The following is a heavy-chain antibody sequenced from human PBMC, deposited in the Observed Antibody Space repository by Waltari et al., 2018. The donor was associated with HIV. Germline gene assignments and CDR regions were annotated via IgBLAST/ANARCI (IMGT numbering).Heavy chain of an antibody. Sequence: VQLVESGGGSIKTGGSLRLSCAGSGFSVRNHWMDWVRQGPGKGLVWGERINSDGSTRNYADDVKGRFVISRDNSRNTVYLQLNSVKVEDTAVYFCARASHYIEFSTFDGDYYFDLWGRGTRVAVSS. CDR3: ARASHYIEFSTFDGDYYFDL. J-gene: IGHJ4*02. V-gene: IGHV3-74*01. D-gene: IGHD3-9*01. CDR2: INSDGSTR. CDR1: GFSVRNHW.